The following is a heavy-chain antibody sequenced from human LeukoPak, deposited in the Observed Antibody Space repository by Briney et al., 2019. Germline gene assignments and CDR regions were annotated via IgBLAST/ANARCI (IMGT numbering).Heavy chain of an antibody. CDR3: ARDSEGGYYYYGMDV. J-gene: IGHJ6*02. Sequence: SETLSLTCTVSGGSISSGGYYWGWIRQHPGKGLEWIGYIYYSGSTYYNPSLKGRVTISVDTSKNQFSLKLSSVTAADTAVYYCARDSEGGYYYYGMDVWGQGTTVTVSS. V-gene: IGHV4-31*03. CDR2: IYYSGST. CDR1: GGSISSGGYY. D-gene: IGHD6-19*01.